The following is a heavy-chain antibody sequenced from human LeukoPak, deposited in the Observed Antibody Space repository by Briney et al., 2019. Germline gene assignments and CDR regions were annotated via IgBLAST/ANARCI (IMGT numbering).Heavy chain of an antibody. Sequence: SETLSLTCTVSGYSISSTYYGAWIRQPPGKGLEWIATISHSGSTYYTPSLESRLTISLDTSRNHFSLRLSSVTAADTAVYYCARVNAPVATFDYWGLGTLVAGSS. V-gene: IGHV4-38-2*02. CDR2: ISHSGST. CDR3: ARVNAPVATFDY. D-gene: IGHD1-1*01. CDR1: GYSISSTYY. J-gene: IGHJ4*02.